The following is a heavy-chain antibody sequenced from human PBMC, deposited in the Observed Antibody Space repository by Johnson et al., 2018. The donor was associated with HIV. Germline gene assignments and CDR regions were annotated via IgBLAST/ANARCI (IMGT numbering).Heavy chain of an antibody. CDR3: AKESKWESRTPHAFDL. D-gene: IGHD1-26*01. CDR1: GFTFRNYA. CDR2: IRYDGSSK. J-gene: IGHJ3*01. Sequence: VQLVESGGDLIQPGGSLRLSCAASGFTFRNYAMSWVRQAPGKGLEWVEFIRYDGSSKYYADSVKGRFTVSRDNSKNTLYLQMKSLRPEDTAVYYCAKESKWESRTPHAFDLWGQGTMVTVSS. V-gene: IGHV3-30*02.